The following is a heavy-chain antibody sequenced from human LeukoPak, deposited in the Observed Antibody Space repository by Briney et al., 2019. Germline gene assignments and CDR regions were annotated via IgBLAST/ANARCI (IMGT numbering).Heavy chain of an antibody. CDR1: GFTFSDYY. CDR2: ISSSSSYT. CDR3: ARDTKRFQKYYFDY. D-gene: IGHD3-3*01. J-gene: IGHJ4*02. Sequence: GGSLRLSCAASGFTFSDYYMSWIRQAPGKGLEWISYISSSSSYTNYADSVKGRFTISRDNAKNSLYLQMNRLRPEDTAVYYCARDTKRFQKYYFDYWGQGTLVTVSS. V-gene: IGHV3-11*06.